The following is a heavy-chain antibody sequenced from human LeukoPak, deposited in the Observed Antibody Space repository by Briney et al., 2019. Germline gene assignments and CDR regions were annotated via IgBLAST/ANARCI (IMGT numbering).Heavy chain of an antibody. V-gene: IGHV3-23*01. D-gene: IGHD2-15*01. CDR1: GFTFSSFA. CDR3: AKSGYCSGDNCFAWVDY. CDR2: ISGSGGST. Sequence: GGSLRLSCAASGFTFSSFAMSWVRQAPGKGPEWVSVISGSGGSTYYADPMKGRLTISRDNFKDTLYLQMSSLRAEDTAVYYCAKSGYCSGDNCFAWVDYWGQGTLVTVSS. J-gene: IGHJ4*02.